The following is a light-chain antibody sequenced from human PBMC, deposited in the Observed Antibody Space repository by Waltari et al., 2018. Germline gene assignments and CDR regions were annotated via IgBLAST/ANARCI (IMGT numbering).Light chain of an antibody. J-gene: IGKJ4*01. CDR1: QSVRSD. Sequence: IVLTQSPGTLSLSPGERATLSCRASQSVRSDFAWYRQKPGQAPRHLIYGASTRATGVSARFSGSGSGTEFTLTITSLQSEDSAVYFCQQYNNWPLTFGGGTKVEIK. CDR2: GAS. CDR3: QQYNNWPLT. V-gene: IGKV3-15*01.